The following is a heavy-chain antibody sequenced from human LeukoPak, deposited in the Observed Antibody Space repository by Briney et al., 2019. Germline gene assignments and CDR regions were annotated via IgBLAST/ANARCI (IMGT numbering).Heavy chain of an antibody. D-gene: IGHD2-2*01. V-gene: IGHV3-7*03. CDR1: GFTFSSYW. CDR3: ARAYDCSSTSCYDLARWYYFDY. J-gene: IGHJ4*02. Sequence: GGSLRLSCAASGFTFSSYWMSWVRQAPGKGLGWVANIKQDGSEKYYVDSVKGRFTISRDNAKNSLYLQMNSLRAEDTAVYYCARAYDCSSTSCYDLARWYYFDYWGQGTLVTVSS. CDR2: IKQDGSEK.